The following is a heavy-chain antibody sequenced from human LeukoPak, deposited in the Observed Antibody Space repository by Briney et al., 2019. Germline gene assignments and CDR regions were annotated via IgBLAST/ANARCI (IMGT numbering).Heavy chain of an antibody. CDR2: IYYSGST. D-gene: IGHD3-22*01. CDR3: ARAPIVVVSTPSFDT. J-gene: IGHJ4*02. V-gene: IGHV4-39*07. CDR1: DGSFTSGNYY. Sequence: KSSETLSLTCTVSDGSFTSGNYYWGWIRQPPGKGLEWIATIYYSGSTIYTPSLKSRLAISRDTSSDQFSLRLTSVTAADTAVYYCARAPIVVVSTPSFDTWGQGILVTVSS.